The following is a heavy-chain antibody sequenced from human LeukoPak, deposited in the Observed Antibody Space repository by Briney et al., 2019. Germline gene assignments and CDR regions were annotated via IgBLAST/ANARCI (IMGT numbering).Heavy chain of an antibody. Sequence: GGSLRLSCAASGFTFSSYGMHWVRQAPGKGLEWVAVIWYDGSNKYYADSVKGRFTISRDNSKNTLYLQMNSLRAEDTAVYYCARDPVSDPPYYAHYMDVWGKGTTVTVSS. CDR1: GFTFSSYG. CDR2: IWYDGSNK. CDR3: ARDPVSDPPYYAHYMDV. V-gene: IGHV3-33*08. J-gene: IGHJ6*03. D-gene: IGHD3-3*01.